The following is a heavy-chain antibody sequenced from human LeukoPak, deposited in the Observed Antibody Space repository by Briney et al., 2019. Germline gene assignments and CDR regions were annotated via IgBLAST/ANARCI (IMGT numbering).Heavy chain of an antibody. CDR2: MNPNSGNT. D-gene: IGHD2-2*02. CDR1: GYTFTNYD. CDR3: ARGRWTGYCSSTDCYSGLDP. V-gene: IGHV1-8*01. Sequence: GASVKVSCKASGYTFTNYDINWVRQATGQGLEWMGWMNPNSGNTGYAQKFQGRVTMTRDTSISTAYMELSSLRSDDTAVYYCARGRWTGYCSSTDCYSGLDPWGQGTLVTVSS. J-gene: IGHJ5*02.